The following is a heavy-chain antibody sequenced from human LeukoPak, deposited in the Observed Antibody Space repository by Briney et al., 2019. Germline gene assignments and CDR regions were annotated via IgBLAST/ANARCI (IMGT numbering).Heavy chain of an antibody. D-gene: IGHD6-6*01. CDR1: RGSISSSSYY. V-gene: IGHV4-39*07. Sequence: PSETLSLTCTVSRGSISSSSYYWGWIRQPPGKGLEWIGSIYYSGSTYYNPSLKSRVTISVDTSKNQFSLKLSSVTAADTAVYYCASYSSSLGYYMDVWGKGTTVTVSS. CDR3: ASYSSSLGYYMDV. CDR2: IYYSGST. J-gene: IGHJ6*03.